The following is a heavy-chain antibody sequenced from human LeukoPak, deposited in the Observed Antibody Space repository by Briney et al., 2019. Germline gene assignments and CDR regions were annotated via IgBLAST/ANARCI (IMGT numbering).Heavy chain of an antibody. J-gene: IGHJ5*02. V-gene: IGHV1-69*04. Sequence: VASVKVSCKASGYTFTSYGISWVRQAPGQGLEWMGRIIPILGIANYAQKFQGRVTITADKSTSTAYMELSSLRSEDTAVYYCARDVVGATAEKYNWFDPWGQGTLVTVSS. CDR2: IIPILGIA. CDR3: ARDVVGATAEKYNWFDP. CDR1: GYTFTSYG. D-gene: IGHD1-26*01.